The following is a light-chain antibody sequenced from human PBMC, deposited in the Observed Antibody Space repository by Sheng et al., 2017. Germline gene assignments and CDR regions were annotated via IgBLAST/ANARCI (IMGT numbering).Light chain of an antibody. CDR1: QTLSSNY. Sequence: EVVLMQSPDTLSLSPGERATLSCGASQTLSSNYLAWYQQKPGLAPRLLIFDASTRAAGIPDRFSGSGSGTDFTLTISRLEPEDFAVYYCQQYDGLTGARFGGGTKGGDQT. CDR2: DAS. J-gene: IGKJ4*01. CDR3: QQYDGLTGAR. V-gene: IGKV3D-20*01.